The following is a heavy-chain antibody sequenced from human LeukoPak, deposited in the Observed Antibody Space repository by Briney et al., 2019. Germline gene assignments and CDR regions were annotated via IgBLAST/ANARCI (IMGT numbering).Heavy chain of an antibody. Sequence: GGSLRLSCAASGFTFSSYWMSWVRQAPGKGLEWVANIKQDGSEKYYVDSVKGRFTISRDNAMNFLYLQLNSLRVDDTAMYYCARDSASCRGCAFDIWGQGTVVTVSS. D-gene: IGHD2-2*01. CDR2: IKQDGSEK. V-gene: IGHV3-7*01. CDR1: GFTFSSYW. CDR3: ARDSASCRGCAFDI. J-gene: IGHJ3*02.